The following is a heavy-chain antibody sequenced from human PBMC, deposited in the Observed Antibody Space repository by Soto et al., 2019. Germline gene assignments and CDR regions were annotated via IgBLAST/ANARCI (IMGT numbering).Heavy chain of an antibody. CDR3: ARGLRNYYDRSGLHY. CDR2: ISYTGSTI. J-gene: IGHJ4*02. D-gene: IGHD3-22*01. Sequence: GGSLRLSCAASGFTFSSYAMNWVRQAPGKGLEWVSYISYTGSTIYYADSVRGRFTISRDNSKNSLYLQMNSLRAEDTAVYYCARGLRNYYDRSGLHYWGQGTLVTVSS. V-gene: IGHV3-48*03. CDR1: GFTFSSYA.